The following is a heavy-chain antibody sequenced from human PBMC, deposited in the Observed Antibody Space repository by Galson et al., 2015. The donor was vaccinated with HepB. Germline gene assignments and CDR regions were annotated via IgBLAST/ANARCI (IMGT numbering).Heavy chain of an antibody. CDR1: GYTFINYG. V-gene: IGHV1-18*01. Sequence: SVKVSCKASGYTFINYGITWVRQAPGQGLEWLGWISTFNGNTNYTQKLQGRVTMTTDTSTSTAYMDLRSLRSDDTAVYYCARGYSSGLTTSYYYGMDDWGQGTTVTVSS. CDR2: ISTFNGNT. J-gene: IGHJ6*02. D-gene: IGHD6-19*01. CDR3: ARGYSSGLTTSYYYGMDD.